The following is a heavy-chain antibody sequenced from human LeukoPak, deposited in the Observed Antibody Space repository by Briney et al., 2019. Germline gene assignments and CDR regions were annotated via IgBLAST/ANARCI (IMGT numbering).Heavy chain of an antibody. Sequence: GGSLRLSCEASTFNFGLYVMTWARQAPGKGLEWVSGISGGGLSTYYTDSVKGRFTISRENSKNTLYLEMTRLRTEDTAVYYCAKARYSGSYGYMDVWGKGTTVTISS. CDR1: TFNFGLYV. D-gene: IGHD1-26*01. J-gene: IGHJ6*03. CDR3: AKARYSGSYGYMDV. V-gene: IGHV3-23*01. CDR2: ISGGGLST.